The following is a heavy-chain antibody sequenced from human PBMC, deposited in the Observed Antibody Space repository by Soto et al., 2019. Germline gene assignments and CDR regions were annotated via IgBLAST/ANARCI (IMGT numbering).Heavy chain of an antibody. Sequence: SETLSLTCTVSGGSISSYYWSWIRQPPGKGLEWIGYIYYSGSTNYNPSLKSRVTISVDTSKNQFSLKLSSVTAADTAVYYCARRIGWELLDYYSYGMDVWGEGTTVTVSS. CDR2: IYYSGST. D-gene: IGHD1-26*01. CDR1: GGSISSYY. J-gene: IGHJ6*01. CDR3: ARRIGWELLDYYSYGMDV. V-gene: IGHV4-59*01.